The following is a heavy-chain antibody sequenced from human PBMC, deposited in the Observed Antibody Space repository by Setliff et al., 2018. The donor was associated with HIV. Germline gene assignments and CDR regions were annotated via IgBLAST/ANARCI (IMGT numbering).Heavy chain of an antibody. D-gene: IGHD7-27*01. CDR1: GYTFKYYD. V-gene: IGHV1-18*01. CDR2: IGVVTPDT. CDR3: ARTHPGDLLPED. J-gene: IGHJ4*01. Sequence: RASVKVSCKASGYTFKYYDMCWVRQAPGQGLEWLGWIGVVTPDTKYAEKFQGRLTLTTDTTTNTGYMELRNLRSDDTAVYYCARTHPGDLLPEDWGQGTLVTVSS.